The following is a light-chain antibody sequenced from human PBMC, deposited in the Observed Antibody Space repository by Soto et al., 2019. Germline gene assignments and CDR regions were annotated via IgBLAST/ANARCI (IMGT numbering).Light chain of an antibody. V-gene: IGKV3-15*01. J-gene: IGKJ1*01. CDR3: QQYNNWPSGT. Sequence: EFVLTQSPGTLSLSPGERATLSYWASQTVRNNYLAWYQQKPGQAPRLLIYDASTRATGIPARFSGSGSGTEFTLTISSLQSEDFAVYYCQQYNNWPSGTFGQGTKVDIK. CDR2: DAS. CDR1: QTVRNN.